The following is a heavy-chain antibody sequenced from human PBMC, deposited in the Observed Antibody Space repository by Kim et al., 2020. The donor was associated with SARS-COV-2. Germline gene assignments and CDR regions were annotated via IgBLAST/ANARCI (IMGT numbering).Heavy chain of an antibody. Sequence: ASVKVSCKASGYTFTSYYMHWVRQAPGQGLEWMGIINPSGGSTSYAQKFQGRVTMTRDTSTSTVYMELSSLRSEDTAVYYCARENRFGRNSSGWDGLDYWGQGTLVTVSS. J-gene: IGHJ4*02. D-gene: IGHD6-19*01. CDR1: GYTFTSYY. CDR3: ARENRFGRNSSGWDGLDY. V-gene: IGHV1-46*01. CDR2: INPSGGST.